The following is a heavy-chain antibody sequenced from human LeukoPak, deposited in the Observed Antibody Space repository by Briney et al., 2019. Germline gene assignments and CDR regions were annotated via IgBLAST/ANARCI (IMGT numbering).Heavy chain of an antibody. J-gene: IGHJ4*02. D-gene: IGHD3-3*01. CDR1: GGSISSYY. V-gene: IGHV4-59*01. CDR2: IYYSGST. CDR3: ARLIAYYDFWSGYFPYYFDY. Sequence: SETLSLTCTVSGGSISSYYWSWLRQPPGKGLEWIGYIYYSGSTNYNPSLKSRVTISVDTSKNQFSLKLSSVDAADTAVYYCARLIAYYDFWSGYFPYYFDYWGQGTLVTVSS.